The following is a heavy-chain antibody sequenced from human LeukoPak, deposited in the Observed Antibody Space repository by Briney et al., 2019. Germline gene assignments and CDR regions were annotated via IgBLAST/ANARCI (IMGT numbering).Heavy chain of an antibody. CDR2: ISGYNGNT. CDR3: ARDPAFRGAQMEY. V-gene: IGHV1-18*01. J-gene: IGHJ4*02. Sequence: GASVKVSGKASGYTLTSYGFSWVRQAPGQGLEWMGWISGYNGNTNYAQNLQGRVTMTIDTSTSTAYMELRSLRSDDTAVYYCARDPAFRGAQMEYWGQGTLVTVSS. D-gene: IGHD3-10*01. CDR1: GYTLTSYG.